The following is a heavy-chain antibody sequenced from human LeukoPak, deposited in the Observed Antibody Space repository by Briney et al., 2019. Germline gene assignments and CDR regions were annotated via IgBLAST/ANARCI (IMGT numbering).Heavy chain of an antibody. CDR3: AREMAYCSGGSCYLQGENWFDP. Sequence: GASVKVSCKASGGTFSSYAISWVRQAPGQGLEWMGGIIPIFGTANYAQKFQGRVTITADKSTSTAYMELSSLRSEDTDVYYCAREMAYCSGGSCYLQGENWFDPWGQGTLVTVSS. D-gene: IGHD2-15*01. V-gene: IGHV1-69*06. CDR1: GGTFSSYA. J-gene: IGHJ5*02. CDR2: IIPIFGTA.